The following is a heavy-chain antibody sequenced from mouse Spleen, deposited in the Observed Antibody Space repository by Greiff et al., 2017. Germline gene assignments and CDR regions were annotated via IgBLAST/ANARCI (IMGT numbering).Heavy chain of an antibody. CDR2: IRNKANGYTT. CDR1: GFTFTDYY. D-gene: IGHD4-1*01. CDR3: AKGTNWDWYFDV. V-gene: IGHV7-3*01. Sequence: EVKLEESGGGLVQPGGSLSLSCAASGFTFTDYYMSWVRQPPGKALEWLGFIRNKANGYTTEYSASVKGRFTISRDNSQSILYLQMNALRAEDSATYYCAKGTNWDWYFDVWGTGTTVTVSS. J-gene: IGHJ1*03.